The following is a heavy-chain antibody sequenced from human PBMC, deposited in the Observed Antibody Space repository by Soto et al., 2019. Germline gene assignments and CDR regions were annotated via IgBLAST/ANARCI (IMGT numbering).Heavy chain of an antibody. D-gene: IGHD3-3*02. Sequence: GGSLRLSCVGSGFTFSSFGMHWVRQAPGKGLEWVAVIWNDGSTSYYADSVKGRFTISRDNVQNTVFLQMNSLRGEDAGVYWCAREIVIFGTVAYWDPETLVKVFS. CDR3: AREIVIFGTVAY. CDR2: IWNDGSTS. CDR1: GFTFSSFG. J-gene: IGHJ4*02. V-gene: IGHV3-33*01.